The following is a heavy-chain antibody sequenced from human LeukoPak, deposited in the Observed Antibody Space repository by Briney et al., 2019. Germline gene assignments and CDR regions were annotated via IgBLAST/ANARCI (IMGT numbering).Heavy chain of an antibody. CDR3: ARAPLEMATIFFDY. CDR2: IIPIFGTA. D-gene: IGHD5-24*01. V-gene: IGHV1-69*13. J-gene: IGHJ4*02. Sequence: GASVKVSCKASGGTFSSYAISWVRQAPGQGLEWMGGIIPIFGTANYAQKFQGRVTITADESTSTAYMELSSLRSEGTAVYYCARAPLEMATIFFDYWGQGTLVTVSS. CDR1: GGTFSSYA.